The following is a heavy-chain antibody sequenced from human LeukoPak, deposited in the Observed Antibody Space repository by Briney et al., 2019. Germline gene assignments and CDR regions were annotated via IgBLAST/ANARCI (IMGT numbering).Heavy chain of an antibody. CDR2: ISHTTGYT. CDR3: ARDQTVGEIFSDY. J-gene: IGHJ4*02. V-gene: IGHV3-11*06. Sequence: KPGGSLRLSCAASGFTVSDYYMNWVRQAPGKGLEWLSYISHTTGYTKYADSVRGRFSMSRDSAKNSLSLQMNSLRAEDTAVYYCARDQTVGEIFSDYWGRGTLVTVSS. D-gene: IGHD1-26*01. CDR1: GFTVSDYY.